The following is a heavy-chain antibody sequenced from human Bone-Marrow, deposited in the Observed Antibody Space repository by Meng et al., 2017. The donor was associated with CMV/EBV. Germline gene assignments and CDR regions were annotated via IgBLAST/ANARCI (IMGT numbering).Heavy chain of an antibody. V-gene: IGHV1-2*02. CDR3: ARDRIVGATEGEFDY. Sequence: ASVKVSCKASGYTFTGYYMHWVRQAPGQGLEWMGWINPNSGGTNYAQKFQGRVTMTRDTSISTAYMELSRLRSDDTAVYYCARDRIVGATEGEFDYWGQGTLATVPS. CDR1: GYTFTGYY. CDR2: INPNSGGT. D-gene: IGHD1-26*01. J-gene: IGHJ4*02.